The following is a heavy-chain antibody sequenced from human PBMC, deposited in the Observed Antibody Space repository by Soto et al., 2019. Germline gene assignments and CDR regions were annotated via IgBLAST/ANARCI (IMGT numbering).Heavy chain of an antibody. CDR2: IVVGSGNT. V-gene: IGHV1-58*01. CDR3: AASRPDDIVVVVAATTDAFDI. J-gene: IGHJ3*02. CDR1: GFTFTSSA. Sequence: QMQLVQSGPEVKKPGTSVKVSCKASGFTFTSSAVQWVRQARGQRLEWIGWIVVGSGNTNYAQKFQERVTITRDMSTSTAYMELSNLRSEDTAVYYCAASRPDDIVVVVAATTDAFDIWGQGTMVTVSS. D-gene: IGHD2-15*01.